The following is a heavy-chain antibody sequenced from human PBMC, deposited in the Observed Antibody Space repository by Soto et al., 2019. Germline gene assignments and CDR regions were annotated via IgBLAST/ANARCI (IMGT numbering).Heavy chain of an antibody. J-gene: IGHJ5*02. D-gene: IGHD6-6*01. CDR3: ARDWSIAARSGVRFDP. CDR2: TYYRSKWYN. V-gene: IGHV6-1*01. CDR1: GDSVSSNSAA. Sequence: SQTLSLTCAISGDSVSSNSAAWNWIRQSPSRGLEWLGRTYYRSKWYNDYAVSVKSRITINPDTSKNQFSLQLNSVTPEDTAVYYCARDWSIAARSGVRFDPWGQGTLVPVSS.